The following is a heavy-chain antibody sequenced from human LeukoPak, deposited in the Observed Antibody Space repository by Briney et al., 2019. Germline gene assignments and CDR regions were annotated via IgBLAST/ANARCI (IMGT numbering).Heavy chain of an antibody. J-gene: IGHJ4*02. Sequence: GGSLRLSCAASGFTFSSYGMHWVRQAPGKGLEWVAVISYDGSNKYYADSVKGRFTISRDNSENTLYLQMNSLRAEDTAVYYCAKDQIAVAGHSSLDYWGQGTLVTVSS. D-gene: IGHD6-19*01. CDR1: GFTFSSYG. V-gene: IGHV3-30*18. CDR2: ISYDGSNK. CDR3: AKDQIAVAGHSSLDY.